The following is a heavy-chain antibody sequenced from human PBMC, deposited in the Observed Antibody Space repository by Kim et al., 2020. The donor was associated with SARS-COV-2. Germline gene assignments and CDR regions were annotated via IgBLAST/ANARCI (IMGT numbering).Heavy chain of an antibody. V-gene: IGHV3-33*01. CDR3: PREPYGWGNYLVY. CDR2: IWHDASNE. Sequence: GGSLRLSCTTSGFIFDYFGIHWVRQAPGRGLEWVALIWHDASNENDADSVKGLFTTSRDYSKNTVYLQMNSLSAEDTAVYYCPREPYGWGNYLVYWGQGTLVTVPS. CDR1: GFIFDYFG. J-gene: IGHJ4*02. D-gene: IGHD3-10*01.